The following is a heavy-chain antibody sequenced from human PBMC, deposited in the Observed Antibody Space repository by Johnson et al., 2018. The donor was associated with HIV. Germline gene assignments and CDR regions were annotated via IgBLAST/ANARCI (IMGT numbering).Heavy chain of an antibody. CDR1: GFTFSSYA. D-gene: IGHD4-17*01. CDR2: ISYDGTKK. V-gene: IGHV3-30*04. Sequence: QVQLVESGGGVVQPGRSLRLSCAASGFTFSSYAMHWVRQAPGKGLEWVAVISYDGTKKYYADSVRGRFIISRDNSKNTVYLQMNSLRAEDTAVYYCAKDQYRKLTTVAGIWGQGTMVTVSS. J-gene: IGHJ3*02. CDR3: AKDQYRKLTTVAGI.